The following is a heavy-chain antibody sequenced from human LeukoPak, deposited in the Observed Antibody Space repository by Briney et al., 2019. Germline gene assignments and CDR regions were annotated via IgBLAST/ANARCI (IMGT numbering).Heavy chain of an antibody. CDR1: GGSFSGYY. CDR3: AREAAAGTGPCDY. J-gene: IGHJ4*02. D-gene: IGHD6-13*01. CDR2: INHSGST. Sequence: SETLSLTCAVYGGSFSGYYWSGIRQPPGKGLEWIGEINHSGSTNYNPSLKSRVTISVDTSKNQFSLKLSSVTAADTAVYYCAREAAAGTGPCDYWGQGTLVTVSS. V-gene: IGHV4-34*01.